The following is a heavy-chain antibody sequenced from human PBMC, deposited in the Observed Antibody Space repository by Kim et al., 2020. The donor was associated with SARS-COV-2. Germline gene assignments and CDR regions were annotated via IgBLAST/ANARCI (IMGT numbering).Heavy chain of an antibody. CDR3: VKDRGGYGYGSGSEHDY. J-gene: IGHJ4*01. Sequence: GGSLRLSCAASGFTFDTYAMSWVRQAPGKGLEWVSAISGSGGGTYYADSVKGRFTVSRDNSKSTLYLQMNTLTVEDTAVYYCVKDRGGYGYGSGSEHDY. CDR2: ISGSGGGT. CDR1: GFTFDTYA. D-gene: IGHD3-10*01. V-gene: IGHV3-23*01.